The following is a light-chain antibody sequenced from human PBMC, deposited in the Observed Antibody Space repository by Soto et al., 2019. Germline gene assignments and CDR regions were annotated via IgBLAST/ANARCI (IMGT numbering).Light chain of an antibody. V-gene: IGKV1-39*01. CDR1: QNIGNF. CDR2: SAS. Sequence: DIQMTQSPSSLSASVGDRVTISCRASQNIGNFLNWYQHKPGKAPNLLIYSASNLETGVPSRFRGSGSGTDFSLTISSLQPDDVAMYYCQQSYSALITFGQGTRREIK. J-gene: IGKJ5*01. CDR3: QQSYSALIT.